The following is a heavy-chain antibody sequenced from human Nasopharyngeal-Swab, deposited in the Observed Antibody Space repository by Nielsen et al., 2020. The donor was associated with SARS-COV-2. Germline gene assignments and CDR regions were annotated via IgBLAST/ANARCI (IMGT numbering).Heavy chain of an antibody. CDR2: ISYDGSHK. J-gene: IGHJ6*03. CDR3: AKCSSTYCYTKYYMDV. D-gene: IGHD2-2*02. CDR1: GFTFSSYG. V-gene: IGHV3-30*18. Sequence: GGSLRLSCAASGFTFSSYGMHWVRQAPGKRLEWVAVISYDGSHKYYADSVKGRFTMSRDNSRGTLYLQMNSLRAEDTAVYYCAKCSSTYCYTKYYMDVWGKGTTVTVSS.